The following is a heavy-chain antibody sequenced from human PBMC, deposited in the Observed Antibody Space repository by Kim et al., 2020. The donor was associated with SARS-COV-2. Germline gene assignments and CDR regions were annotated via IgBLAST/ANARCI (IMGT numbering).Heavy chain of an antibody. CDR1: GYTFTSYG. Sequence: ASVKVSCKASGYTFTSYGISWVRQAPGQGLEWMGWISAYNGNTNYAQKLQGRVTMTTDTSTSTAYMELRSLRSDDTAVYYCARDLGGSGEYYYYYGMDVWGQGTTVTVSS. J-gene: IGHJ6*02. V-gene: IGHV1-18*01. CDR3: ARDLGGSGEYYYYYGMDV. CDR2: ISAYNGNT. D-gene: IGHD6-19*01.